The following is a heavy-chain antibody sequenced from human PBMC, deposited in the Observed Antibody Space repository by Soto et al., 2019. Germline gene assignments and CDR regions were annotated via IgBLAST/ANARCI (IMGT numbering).Heavy chain of an antibody. J-gene: IGHJ5*02. CDR1: GVSITNNF. Sequence: PSETLSLTCTASGVSITNNFSIGIRQPPGKGLECIGIISYSGSTNYNPSLKSRVTLSVDMSNNQFSLKLRSVTAADTAVYYCARVDWSRFDPWGQGTLVTVS. CDR3: ARVDWSRFDP. D-gene: IGHD3-9*01. CDR2: ISYSGST. V-gene: IGHV4-59*01.